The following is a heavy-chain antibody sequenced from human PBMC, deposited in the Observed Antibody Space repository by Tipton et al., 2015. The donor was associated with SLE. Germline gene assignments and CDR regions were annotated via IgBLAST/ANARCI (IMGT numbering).Heavy chain of an antibody. CDR1: GGSVSSGGYY. J-gene: IGHJ5*02. CDR3: ARFGSSAAMDWFDR. Sequence: LRLSCTVSGGSVSSGGYYWSWIRQHPGKGLEWIGYIYNTVNTYYNPSLTSRVTISDNTSKNQFSLTLSSVTAADTAIYYCARFGSSAAMDWFDRWGQGTLVTVSS. V-gene: IGHV4-31*03. D-gene: IGHD2-2*01. CDR2: IYNTVNT.